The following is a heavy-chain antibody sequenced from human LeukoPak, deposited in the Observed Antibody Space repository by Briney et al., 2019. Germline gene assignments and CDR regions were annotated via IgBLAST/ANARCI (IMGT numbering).Heavy chain of an antibody. J-gene: IGHJ5*02. Sequence: ATVKVSCKASGYTFTSYDINWVRQATGQGLEWMGWMNPNSGNTGYAQKFQGRVTITRNTSISTAYMELSSLRSEDTAVYYCARTPWEYSSSNWFDPWGQGTLVTVSS. V-gene: IGHV1-8*01. D-gene: IGHD6-6*01. CDR1: GYTFTSYD. CDR2: MNPNSGNT. CDR3: ARTPWEYSSSNWFDP.